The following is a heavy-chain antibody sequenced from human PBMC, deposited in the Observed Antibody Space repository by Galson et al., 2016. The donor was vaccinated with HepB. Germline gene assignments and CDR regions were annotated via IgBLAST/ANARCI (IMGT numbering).Heavy chain of an antibody. CDR1: GFIFNAYA. Sequence: SLRLSCAASGFIFNAYAIHWVRQAPGKGLEFVSAISGNGGTTHYPDSVKGRSTISRDNSKNTLYLQMSSLRADDTAVYYCVRDQGWYNHWGQGTLVTVSS. D-gene: IGHD6-19*01. CDR3: VRDQGWYNH. V-gene: IGHV3-64D*06. J-gene: IGHJ5*02. CDR2: ISGNGGTT.